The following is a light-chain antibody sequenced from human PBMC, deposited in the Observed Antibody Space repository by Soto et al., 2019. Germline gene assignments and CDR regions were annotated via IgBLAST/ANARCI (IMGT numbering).Light chain of an antibody. CDR2: EGS. V-gene: IGLV2-23*01. J-gene: IGLJ2*01. CDR3: CSYAGSSSHVV. Sequence: QSARTQPASVSGSPGQSITISCTGTSSDVGSYNLVSWYQQHPGKAPKLMIYEGSKRPSGVSNRFSGSKSGNTASLTISGLQAEDEADYYCCSYAGSSSHVVFGGGTKVTVL. CDR1: SSDVGSYNL.